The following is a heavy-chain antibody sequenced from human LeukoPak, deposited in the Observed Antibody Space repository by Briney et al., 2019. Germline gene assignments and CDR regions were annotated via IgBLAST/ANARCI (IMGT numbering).Heavy chain of an antibody. CDR2: IKHDGSEKQDGSEK. Sequence: GGSLRLSCAASGFTFSQYWMSWVRQAPGKGLEWVANIKHDGSEKQDGSEKNYVDSVKGRFTISRDDAKTSLYLQMDNLRVEDTAVYSCARWGLAYTIDYWGQGTLVTVSS. CDR1: GFTFSQYW. D-gene: IGHD2-21*01. CDR3: ARWGLAYTIDY. V-gene: IGHV3-7*01. J-gene: IGHJ4*02.